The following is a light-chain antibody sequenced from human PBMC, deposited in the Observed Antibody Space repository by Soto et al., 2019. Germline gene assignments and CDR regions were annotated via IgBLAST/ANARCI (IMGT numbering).Light chain of an antibody. V-gene: IGKV1-5*03. CDR1: QSISSW. CDR3: QQYNNS. Sequence: DIQMTQSPSTLSASVGDRVTITCRASQSISSWLAWYQQKPGKAPKLLIYKASSLESGVPSRFSGSGSGTEFTLTISSLQPDDFATYYCQQYNNSFGGGTKVDI. CDR2: KAS. J-gene: IGKJ4*01.